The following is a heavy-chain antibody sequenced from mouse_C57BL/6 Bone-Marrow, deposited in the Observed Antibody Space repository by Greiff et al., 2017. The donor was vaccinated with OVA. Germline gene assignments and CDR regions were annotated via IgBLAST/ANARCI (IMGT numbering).Heavy chain of an antibody. Sequence: EVKVVESGAELVRPGSSVKMSCKTSGYTFTSYGINWVKQRPGKGLEWIGYIYIGNGYTEYNEKFKGKATLTSDTSSSTAYMQLSSLTSEDSAIYFCARGKGYYYGSSLYDWGQGTTLTFSS. J-gene: IGHJ2*01. D-gene: IGHD1-1*01. CDR2: IYIGNGYT. CDR1: GYTFTSYG. CDR3: ARGKGYYYGSSLYD. V-gene: IGHV1-58*01.